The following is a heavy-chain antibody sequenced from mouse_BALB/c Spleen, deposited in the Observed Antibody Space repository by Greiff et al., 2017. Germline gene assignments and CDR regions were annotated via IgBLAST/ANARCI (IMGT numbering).Heavy chain of an antibody. CDR3: ARSSGYGSSYHAMDY. CDR2: IDPENGNT. Sequence: EVQLQQSGAELVRPGALVKLSCKASGFNIKDYYMHWVKQRPEQGLEWIGWIDPENGNTIYDPKFQGKASITADTSSNTAYLQLSSLISEDTAVYYCARSSGYGSSYHAMDYWGQGTSVTVSS. CDR1: GFNIKDYY. V-gene: IGHV14-1*02. J-gene: IGHJ4*01. D-gene: IGHD1-1*01.